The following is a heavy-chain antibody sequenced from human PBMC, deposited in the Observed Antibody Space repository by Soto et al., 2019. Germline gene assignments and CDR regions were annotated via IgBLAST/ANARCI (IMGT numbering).Heavy chain of an antibody. D-gene: IGHD3-22*01. J-gene: IGHJ4*02. CDR2: ISGGGGST. CDR1: GFSFNIFA. CDR3: AKDPTSYDSSAQFDS. V-gene: IGHV3-23*01. Sequence: EVKLLESGGRLVQPGGSLRLSCAASGFSFNIFARNWVRQAPGKGLEWVSGISGGGGSTYYADSVKGRFTISRDNSNNTLYLQMNSLRAEDTAVYYCAKDPTSYDSSAQFDSWGQGTLVTVSS.